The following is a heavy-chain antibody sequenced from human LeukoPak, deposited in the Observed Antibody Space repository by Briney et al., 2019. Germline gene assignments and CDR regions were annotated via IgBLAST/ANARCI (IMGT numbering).Heavy chain of an antibody. Sequence: PSETLSLTCTVSGGXISNYYCSWIRQPPGKGLEWIGYIYYSGNTNYNPSLKSRVTISVDTSKNQFSLKLNSVTAADTAVYYCARVRYCSTNRCYDREFDNWGQGTLVTVSS. CDR1: GGXISNYY. CDR3: ARVRYCSTNRCYDREFDN. V-gene: IGHV4-59*01. D-gene: IGHD2-2*01. CDR2: IYYSGNT. J-gene: IGHJ4*02.